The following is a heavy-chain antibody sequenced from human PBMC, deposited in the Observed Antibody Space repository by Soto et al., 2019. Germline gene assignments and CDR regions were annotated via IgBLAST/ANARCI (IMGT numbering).Heavy chain of an antibody. D-gene: IGHD6-13*01. CDR2: VSSTGST. J-gene: IGHJ5*02. CDR1: GGSISNYY. CDR3: ARGVQAAGTDWFDP. Sequence: PXESLSLTCTVSGGSISNYYWSWIRQPAEKRLEWIGRVSSTGSTYYNPPLKSRVTISVDTSKNQVSLNLTSVTAADTAVYYCARGVQAAGTDWFDPWGQGTLVTVSS. V-gene: IGHV4-4*07.